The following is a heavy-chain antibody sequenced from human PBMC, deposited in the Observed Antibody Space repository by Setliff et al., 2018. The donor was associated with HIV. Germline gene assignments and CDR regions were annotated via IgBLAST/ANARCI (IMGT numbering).Heavy chain of an antibody. Sequence: SETLSLTCTVSGGSFTTEGYYWSWIRQHPGKGLEWIGYASYSRSTYYNPSLKNRLTISIGTSENQFSLKLTSVTAADTAVYYCAKEGNSVDNWLDPWGPGTLVTVSS. CDR2: ASYSRST. CDR1: GGSFTTEGYY. J-gene: IGHJ5*02. CDR3: AKEGNSVDNWLDP. D-gene: IGHD1-26*01. V-gene: IGHV4-31*03.